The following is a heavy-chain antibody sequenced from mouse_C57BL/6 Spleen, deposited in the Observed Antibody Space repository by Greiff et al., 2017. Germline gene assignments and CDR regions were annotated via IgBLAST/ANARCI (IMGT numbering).Heavy chain of an antibody. CDR2: ISYDGSN. CDR3: ARDPYYYGSSYLYYAMDY. CDR1: GYSITSGYY. J-gene: IGHJ4*01. V-gene: IGHV3-6*01. Sequence: VQLKESGPGLVKPSQSLSLTCSVTGYSITSGYYWNWIRQFPGNKLEWMGYISYDGSNKYNPSLKNRISITRDTSKNQFFLKLNSVTTEDTATYYCARDPYYYGSSYLYYAMDYWGQGTSVTVSS. D-gene: IGHD1-1*01.